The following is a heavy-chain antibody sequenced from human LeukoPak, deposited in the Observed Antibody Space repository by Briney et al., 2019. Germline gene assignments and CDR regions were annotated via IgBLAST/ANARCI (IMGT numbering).Heavy chain of an antibody. J-gene: IGHJ4*02. V-gene: IGHV4-4*07. CDR3: ARTRSWLPFDY. CDR2: INTSGNT. Sequence: SETLSLTCTVSGGSISSYYWTWIRQPAGKGLEWIGRINTSGNTNYNPSLKSRVTMSIDTSKNQFSLKLSSVTAADTAVYYCARTRSWLPFDYWGQGTLVTVSS. D-gene: IGHD5-12*01. CDR1: GGSISSYY.